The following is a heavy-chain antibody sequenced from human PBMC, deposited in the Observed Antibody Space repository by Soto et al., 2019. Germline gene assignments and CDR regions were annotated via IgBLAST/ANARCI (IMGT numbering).Heavy chain of an antibody. CDR3: ARAQLHQTYGDYYYYMDV. D-gene: IGHD4-17*01. CDR2: MNPNIGKK. J-gene: IGHJ6*03. Sequence: ASVKVYCKASGYTFTSYDINWVRQATGQELEWKGWMNPNIGKKGYAQKFQGRVTVTRNTSISTAYMNMGSLRSEDTAVYYCARAQLHQTYGDYYYYMDVWGKGTTVTVSS. V-gene: IGHV1-8*01. CDR1: GYTFTSYD.